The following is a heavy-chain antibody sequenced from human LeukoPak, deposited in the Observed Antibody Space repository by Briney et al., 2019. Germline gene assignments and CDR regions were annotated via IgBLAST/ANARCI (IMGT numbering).Heavy chain of an antibody. J-gene: IGHJ4*02. CDR1: GGSISSYY. CDR2: IYYSGST. D-gene: IGHD6-19*01. Sequence: PSETLSLTCTVSGGSISSYYWSWIRQPPGKGLKWIGYIYYSGSTNYNPSLKSRVTISVDTSKNQFSLKLSSVTAADTAVYYCARGQAGNTIDYWGQGTLVTVSS. CDR3: ARGQAGNTIDY. V-gene: IGHV4-59*08.